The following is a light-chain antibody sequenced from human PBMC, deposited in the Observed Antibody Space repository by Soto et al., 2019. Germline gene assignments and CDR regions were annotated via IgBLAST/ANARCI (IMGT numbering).Light chain of an antibody. CDR3: HQYGSSPWT. V-gene: IGKV3-20*01. J-gene: IGKJ1*01. CDR2: GAS. CDR1: QSVSSNY. Sequence: EIVLTQSPGTLSLSPGERATLSCRASQSVSSNYLAWYQPKPGQVPRLLIFGASSRAAGIPDRFSGSVSGTVFTLTSSRLEPEDFAVYYCHQYGSSPWTFGQWT.